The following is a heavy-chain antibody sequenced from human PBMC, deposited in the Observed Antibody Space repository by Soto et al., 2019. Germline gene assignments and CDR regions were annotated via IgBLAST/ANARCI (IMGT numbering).Heavy chain of an antibody. CDR2: ISYDGSNK. Sequence: GFLRLSCAASGFTFSSYGMHWVRQAPGKGLKWVAVISYDGSNKYYADSVKGRFTISRDNSKNTLYLQMNSLRAEDTAVYYCAKSFLPPFGGSHFHYYYGMDVWGQGTTVTVSS. CDR1: GFTFSSYG. D-gene: IGHD1-26*01. V-gene: IGHV3-30*18. CDR3: AKSFLPPFGGSHFHYYYGMDV. J-gene: IGHJ6*02.